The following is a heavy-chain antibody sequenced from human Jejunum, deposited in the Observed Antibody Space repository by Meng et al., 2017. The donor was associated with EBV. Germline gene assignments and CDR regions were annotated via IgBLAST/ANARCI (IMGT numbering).Heavy chain of an antibody. V-gene: IGHV4-34*01. CDR2: ISHSGTT. D-gene: IGHD4-23*01. Sequence: QVQPQQRAPGLLKHSEPLSLTCGVYGGSFSDYYWTWIRQPPGKGLEWIGEISHSGTTKYNPSLKSRVTISLDTSNNQFSLNLNSVTAADTALYYCARYGKCSGNSFYCFDPWGQGTLVTVSS. CDR3: ARYGKCSGNSFYCFDP. CDR1: GGSFSDYY. J-gene: IGHJ5*02.